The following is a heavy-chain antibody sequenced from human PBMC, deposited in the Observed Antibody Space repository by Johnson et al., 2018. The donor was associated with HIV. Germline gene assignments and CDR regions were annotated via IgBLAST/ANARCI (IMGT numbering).Heavy chain of an antibody. J-gene: IGHJ3*02. D-gene: IGHD7-27*01. CDR3: ARVADWGSSYDAFDI. V-gene: IGHV3-74*01. CDR1: GFTFSHYW. CDR2: INAAGSRT. Sequence: VQLVESGGGLIQPGGSLRLSCVVSGFTFSHYWMEWVRQAPGEGLVWVSRINAAGSRTTYADSVKGRFTISRDNAKNTLYLQMNSLRAEDTAVYYCARVADWGSSYDAFDIWGQGTMVTVSS.